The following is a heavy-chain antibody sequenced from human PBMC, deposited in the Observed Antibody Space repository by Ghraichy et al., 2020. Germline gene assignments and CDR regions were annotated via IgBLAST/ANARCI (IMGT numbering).Heavy chain of an antibody. CDR1: GGTFSSYA. CDR2: IIPIFGTA. V-gene: IGHV1-69*13. D-gene: IGHD3-10*01. J-gene: IGHJ5*02. Sequence: SVKVSCKASGGTFSSYAISWVRQAPGQGLEWMGGIIPIFGTANYAQKFQGRVTITADESTSTAYMELSSLRSEDTAVYYCARVRGRETYYGSGSYYGGPNWFDPWGQGTLVTVSS. CDR3: ARVRGRETYYGSGSYYGGPNWFDP.